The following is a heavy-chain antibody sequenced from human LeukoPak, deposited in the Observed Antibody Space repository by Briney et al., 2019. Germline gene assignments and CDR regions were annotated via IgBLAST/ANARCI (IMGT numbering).Heavy chain of an antibody. J-gene: IGHJ4*02. CDR2: MNPNSGNT. CDR3: TRGSQNCASASCYNF. V-gene: IGHV1-8*01. Sequence: ASVKVSCKASGYTFTSYDINWVRQAAGQGLEWMGWMNPNSGNTGYAQKFQGRVTMTRSTSISTAYMELGSLTSEDTAVYYCTRGSQNCASASCYNFWGQGTLVTVSS. CDR1: GYTFTSYD. D-gene: IGHD2-2*02.